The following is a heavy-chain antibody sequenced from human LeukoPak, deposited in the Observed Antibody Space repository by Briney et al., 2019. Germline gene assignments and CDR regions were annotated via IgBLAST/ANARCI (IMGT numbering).Heavy chain of an antibody. V-gene: IGHV3-74*01. CDR2: INSDESTT. CDR1: GFTVSSNY. Sequence: PGGSLRLSCAASGFTVSSNYMSWVRQAPGKGLVWVSRINSDESTTTYADSAKGRFTISRDNAKNTLYLQMNSLRAEDTAVYYCARDPGTAMGRALDYWGQGTLVTVSS. D-gene: IGHD5-18*01. CDR3: ARDPGTAMGRALDY. J-gene: IGHJ4*02.